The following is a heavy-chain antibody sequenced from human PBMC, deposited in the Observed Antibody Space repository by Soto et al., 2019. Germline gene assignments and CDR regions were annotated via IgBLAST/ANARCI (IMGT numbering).Heavy chain of an antibody. CDR3: ARDRPSPYCSSTSCSSYFDY. Sequence: GGSLRLSCEASGFNFSSYGIHWVRQAPGKGLEWVAVISYDGSNKYYADSVKGRFTISRDNSKNTLYLQMNSLRAEDTAVYYCARDRPSPYCSSTSCSSYFDYWGQGTLVTVSS. CDR2: ISYDGSNK. CDR1: GFNFSSYG. V-gene: IGHV3-30*19. D-gene: IGHD2-2*01. J-gene: IGHJ4*02.